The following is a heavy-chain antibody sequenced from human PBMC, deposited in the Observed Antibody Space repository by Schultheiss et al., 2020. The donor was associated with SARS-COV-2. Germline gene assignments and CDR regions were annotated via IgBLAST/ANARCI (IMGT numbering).Heavy chain of an antibody. CDR2: IYYSGSI. CDR3: AGSGYRFGARW. V-gene: IGHV4-34*11. Sequence: SETLSLTCAVYGGSFSGYYWSWIRQPPGKGLEWIGYIYYSGSIYNNPSLKSRVTMSVDTSKNQFSLELTSVTAADTAVYYCAGSGYRFGARWWGQGTLVTVSS. CDR1: GGSFSGYY. J-gene: IGHJ4*02. D-gene: IGHD5-18*01.